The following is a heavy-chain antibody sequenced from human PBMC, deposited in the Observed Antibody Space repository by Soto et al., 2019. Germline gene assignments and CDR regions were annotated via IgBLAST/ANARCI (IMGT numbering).Heavy chain of an antibody. CDR2: IYYSGST. CDR3: ARVLANDFWSGYPPRD. V-gene: IGHV4-59*01. CDR1: GDSISSYY. Sequence: PSGTLSLTCAVSGDSISSYYWSWIRQPPGKGLEWIGYIYYSGSTNYNPSLKSRVTISVDTSKNQFSLKLSSVTAADTAVYYCARVLANDFWSGYPPRDWGQGTLVTVSS. D-gene: IGHD3-3*01. J-gene: IGHJ4*02.